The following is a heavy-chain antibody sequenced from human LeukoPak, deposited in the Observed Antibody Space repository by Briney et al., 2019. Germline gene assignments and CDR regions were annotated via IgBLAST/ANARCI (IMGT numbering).Heavy chain of an antibody. J-gene: IGHJ3*02. Sequence: SVKVSCKASGGTFSSYAISWVRQAPGQGLEWMGGIIPIFGTTNYAQKFQGRVTITADESTSTAYMELSSLRSEDTAVYYCARDQPWGYGSSGQEDDAFDIWGQGTMVTVSS. D-gene: IGHD3-22*01. CDR2: IIPIFGTT. V-gene: IGHV1-69*13. CDR3: ARDQPWGYGSSGQEDDAFDI. CDR1: GGTFSSYA.